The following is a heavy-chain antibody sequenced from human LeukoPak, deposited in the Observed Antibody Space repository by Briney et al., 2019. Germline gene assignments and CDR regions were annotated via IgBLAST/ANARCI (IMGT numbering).Heavy chain of an antibody. J-gene: IGHJ5*02. CDR2: INPNSGGT. V-gene: IGHV1-2*02. D-gene: IGHD3-10*01. Sequence: ASVKVSCKASGYTFTGYYMHWVRQAPGQGLEWMGWINPNSGGTNYAQKFQGRGTMTRDTSISTAYRELSRLRSDDTPVYYCARDEYYYGSGSYYNVGLEPWFDPWGQGTLVTVSS. CDR3: ARDEYYYGSGSYYNVGLEPWFDP. CDR1: GYTFTGYY.